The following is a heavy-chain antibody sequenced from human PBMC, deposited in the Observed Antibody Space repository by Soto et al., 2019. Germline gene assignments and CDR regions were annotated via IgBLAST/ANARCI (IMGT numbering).Heavy chain of an antibody. CDR1: GFTFSSYA. CDR2: ISGRGGST. J-gene: IGHJ6*03. V-gene: IGHV3-23*01. D-gene: IGHD6-13*01. Sequence: GGSLRLSCAASGFTFSSYAMSWVLQAPGKGLEWVSAISGRGGSTYYADSVKGRFTISRDNSKNTLYLQMNSLRAEDTAVYYCAKDKRSSSWYAYYYYMDVWGKGTTVTVSS. CDR3: AKDKRSSSWYAYYYYMDV.